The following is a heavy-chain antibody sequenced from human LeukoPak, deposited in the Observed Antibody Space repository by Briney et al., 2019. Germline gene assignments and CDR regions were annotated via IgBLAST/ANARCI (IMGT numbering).Heavy chain of an antibody. J-gene: IGHJ4*02. V-gene: IGHV3-7*01. Sequence: PGGSLRLSCVASGFTFDNYWMDWVRQAPGKGLEWVASIKPDGSQKDYVDSVKGRFTISRDNGKNSLYLQLNSLRAEDTAVYYCATDRVFAIFDYWAQGPLVPVS. CDR1: GFTFDNYW. CDR2: IKPDGSQK. CDR3: ATDRVFAIFDY. D-gene: IGHD3-3*01.